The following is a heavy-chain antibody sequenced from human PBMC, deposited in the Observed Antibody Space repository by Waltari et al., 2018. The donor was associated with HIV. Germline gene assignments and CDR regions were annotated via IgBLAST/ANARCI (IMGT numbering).Heavy chain of an antibody. J-gene: IGHJ6*02. CDR3: AKDRQQYSYFGMDV. D-gene: IGHD1-1*01. Sequence: QVHLVQSGAEVKKPGASVKVSCKTSGYFFSSYYIHWVRQAPGQGLDWMGVLKPSGGATNYAQKFQGRVTMTTDTSTSTVYMELTNLRSEDTAVYYCAKDRQQYSYFGMDVWGQGTTVTVSS. V-gene: IGHV1-46*01. CDR2: LKPSGGAT. CDR1: GYFFSSYY.